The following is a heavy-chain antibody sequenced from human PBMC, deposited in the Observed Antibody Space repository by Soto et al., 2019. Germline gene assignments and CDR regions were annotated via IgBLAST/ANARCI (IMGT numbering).Heavy chain of an antibody. Sequence: GGSLRLSCAASGFTFSSYSMNWVRQAPGKGLEWVSYISSSSSTIYYADSVKGRFTISRDNAKNSLYLQMNSLRDEDTAVYYCARDSAYYYDSSGYSPGMDVWGQGTTVTVSS. V-gene: IGHV3-48*02. J-gene: IGHJ6*02. CDR3: ARDSAYYYDSSGYSPGMDV. CDR1: GFTFSSYS. D-gene: IGHD3-22*01. CDR2: ISSSSSTI.